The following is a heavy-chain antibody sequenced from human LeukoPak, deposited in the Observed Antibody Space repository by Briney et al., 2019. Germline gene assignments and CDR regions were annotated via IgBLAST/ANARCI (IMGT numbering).Heavy chain of an antibody. J-gene: IGHJ6*02. V-gene: IGHV3-33*01. D-gene: IGHD1-26*01. CDR1: GFTFSSYG. CDR3: AREELGYYHYYGMDV. Sequence: GGSLRLSCAASGFTFSSYGMHWVRQAPGKGLEWVAVIWYDGSNKYYADSVKGRFTISRDNSKNTLYLQMNSLRAEDTAVYYCAREELGYYHYYGMDVWGQGTTVTVS. CDR2: IWYDGSNK.